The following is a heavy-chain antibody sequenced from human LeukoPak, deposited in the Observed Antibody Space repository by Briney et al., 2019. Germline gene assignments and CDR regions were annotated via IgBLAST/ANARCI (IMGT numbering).Heavy chain of an antibody. CDR2: IWYDGSNK. D-gene: IGHD3-22*01. J-gene: IGHJ4*02. CDR3: ARDHGYYYDSSSLILDY. Sequence: GGSLRLSCAASGFTFSSYGMHWVRQAPGKGLEWVAVIWYDGSNKYYADSVKGRFTISRDNSKNTLYLQMNSLRAEDTAVYYCARDHGYYYDSSSLILDYWGQGTLVTVSS. V-gene: IGHV3-33*01. CDR1: GFTFSSYG.